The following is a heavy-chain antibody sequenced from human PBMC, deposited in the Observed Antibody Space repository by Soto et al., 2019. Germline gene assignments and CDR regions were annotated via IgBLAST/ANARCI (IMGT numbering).Heavy chain of an antibody. CDR3: ARNTYDFWSGYWGFDY. V-gene: IGHV1-69*13. CDR2: IIPIFGTA. Sequence: SVKVSCKASGGTFSSYAISWVRQAPGQGLEWMGGIIPIFGTANYTQKFQGRFTITADESTSTAYMELSSLRSEDTAVYYCARNTYDFWSGYWGFDYWGQGTLVTVSS. D-gene: IGHD3-3*01. J-gene: IGHJ4*02. CDR1: GGTFSSYA.